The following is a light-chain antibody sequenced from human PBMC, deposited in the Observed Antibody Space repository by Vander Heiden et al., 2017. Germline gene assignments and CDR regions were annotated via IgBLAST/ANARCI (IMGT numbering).Light chain of an antibody. CDR1: HSLLYSNGNTY. J-gene: IGKJ1*01. CDR2: LVS. V-gene: IGKV2-28*01. Sequence: VMCQSRLSLPVTPVDPASIACSSSHSLLYSNGNTYVDWYLQKPGQSPQLLIYLVSNRASGVPDRFSGSGSGTDFTLSISRVEAEDVGVYYCMQPLHTPWTFGQGTKVEIK. CDR3: MQPLHTPWT.